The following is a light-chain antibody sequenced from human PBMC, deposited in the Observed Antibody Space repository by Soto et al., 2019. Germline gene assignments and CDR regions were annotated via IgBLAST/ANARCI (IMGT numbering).Light chain of an antibody. CDR3: QSSDSSGRYPYV. Sequence: SYELTQPPSVSVSPELTARITCSGDALPKQYAYWYQQKPGQAPVVVIYKDNGRPSGIPERFSGSSSGTTVTLTISGVQAEDEAYYYCQSSDSSGRYPYVFGTGTKATVL. CDR2: KDN. V-gene: IGLV3-25*02. J-gene: IGLJ1*01. CDR1: ALPKQY.